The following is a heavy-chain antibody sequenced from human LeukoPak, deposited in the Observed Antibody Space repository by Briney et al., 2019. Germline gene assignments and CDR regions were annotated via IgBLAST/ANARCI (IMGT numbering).Heavy chain of an antibody. CDR1: GGSFSGYY. J-gene: IGHJ6*03. Sequence: SETLSLTCAVYGGSFSGYYWSWIRQPPGKGLEWIGEINHSGSTNYNPSLKSRVTISVDTSKNQFSLKLSSVTAADTAVYYCARSRMVRGVMGYYYYYMDVWGKGTTVTVSS. D-gene: IGHD3-10*01. CDR2: INHSGST. CDR3: ARSRMVRGVMGYYYYYMDV. V-gene: IGHV4-34*01.